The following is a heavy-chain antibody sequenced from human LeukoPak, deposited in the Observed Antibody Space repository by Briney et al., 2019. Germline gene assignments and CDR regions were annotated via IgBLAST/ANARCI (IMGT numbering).Heavy chain of an antibody. Sequence: GRSLRLSCAASGFTFSSYGMHWVRQAPGKGLEWVAVIWYDGSNKYYADSVKGRFTISRDNSKNTLYLQMNSLRAEDTAVYYCARDQTNDSLGNWFDPWGPGTLVTVSS. CDR2: IWYDGSNK. CDR1: GFTFSSYG. D-gene: IGHD7-27*01. CDR3: ARDQTNDSLGNWFDP. V-gene: IGHV3-33*01. J-gene: IGHJ5*02.